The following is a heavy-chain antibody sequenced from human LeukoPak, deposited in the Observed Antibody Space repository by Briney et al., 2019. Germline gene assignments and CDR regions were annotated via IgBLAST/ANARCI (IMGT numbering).Heavy chain of an antibody. CDR2: IKEDGSEE. Sequence: PGGSLRLSCAASGFTFSSYWMNWVRQAPGKGLEWVATIKEDGSEEYYVDSVKGRFTISRDNAKNSLYLQLNSMRAEDTAVYYCARRGSYLDYWGQGTLVTVSS. V-gene: IGHV3-7*01. CDR3: ARRGSYLDY. D-gene: IGHD1-26*01. J-gene: IGHJ4*02. CDR1: GFTFSSYW.